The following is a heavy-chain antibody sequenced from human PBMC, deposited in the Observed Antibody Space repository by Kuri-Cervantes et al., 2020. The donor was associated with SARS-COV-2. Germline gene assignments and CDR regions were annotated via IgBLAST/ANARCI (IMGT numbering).Heavy chain of an antibody. CDR3: ARTQLGMNMDV. CDR1: GGSIYSTSYY. J-gene: IGHJ6*03. D-gene: IGHD7-27*01. V-gene: IGHV4-39*01. Sequence: GSLRLSCTVYGGSIYSTSYYWGWIRQPPGKGLEWIGSIYYSGTTDCSPSLKSRVTVSVDTSKNQFSLKLSSVTAADTAVYYCARTQLGMNMDVWGKGTTVTVSS. CDR2: IYYSGTT.